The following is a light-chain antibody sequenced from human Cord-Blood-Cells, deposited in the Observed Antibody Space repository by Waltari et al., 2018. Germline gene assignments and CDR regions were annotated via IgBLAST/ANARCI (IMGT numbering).Light chain of an antibody. CDR2: DAS. J-gene: IGKJ4*01. CDR3: QQYDNPPLT. CDR1: QDISNY. V-gene: IGKV1-33*01. Sequence: DNQTTHSPSSFSASVGDRVHIPCQARQDISNYLNWYQQKPGKAPKPLAYDASNLETGHPSRFSGSGSDTDVTVTISSLQPEDIATYYCQQYDNPPLTFVGGTKVESK.